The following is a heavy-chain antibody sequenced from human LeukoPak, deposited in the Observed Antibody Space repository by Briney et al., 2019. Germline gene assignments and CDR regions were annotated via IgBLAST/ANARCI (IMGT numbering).Heavy chain of an antibody. CDR1: GFTFSSYG. Sequence: PGGSLRLSCAASGFTFSSYGMYWVRQAPGKGLEWVAVISYDGSNKYYADSVKGRFTISRDNSKNTLYLQMNSLRAEDTAVYYCAKDSSGSLDYWGQGTLVTVSS. CDR2: ISYDGSNK. D-gene: IGHD1-26*01. V-gene: IGHV3-30*18. CDR3: AKDSSGSLDY. J-gene: IGHJ4*02.